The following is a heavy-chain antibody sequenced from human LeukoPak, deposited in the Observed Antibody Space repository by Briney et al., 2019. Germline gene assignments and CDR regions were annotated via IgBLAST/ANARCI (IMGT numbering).Heavy chain of an antibody. V-gene: IGHV3-30*18. CDR1: GFTFSSYG. Sequence: GRSLRLSCAASGFTFSSYGMHWVGQAPGKGLEGVAVISYDGSNKYYADSVKGRLTISRENFKKTLYLQMDSLSAEHTALYYCAKDADYGAYYFDYRGQGTLVTLSP. D-gene: IGHD4-17*01. J-gene: IGHJ4*02. CDR2: ISYDGSNK. CDR3: AKDADYGAYYFDY.